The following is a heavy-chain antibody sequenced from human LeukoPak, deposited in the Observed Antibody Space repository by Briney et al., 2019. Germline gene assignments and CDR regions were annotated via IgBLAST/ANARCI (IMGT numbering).Heavy chain of an antibody. CDR2: IYYSGST. V-gene: IGHV4-39*07. CDR3: ARGYSSGWYPAYYMDV. D-gene: IGHD6-19*01. Sequence: SETLSLTCTVSGGSISSSSYYWGWIRQPPGKGLEWIGSIYYSGSTYYNPSLKSRVTISVDTSKNQFSLKLSSVTAADTAVYYCARGYSSGWYPAYYMDVWGKGTTVTISS. J-gene: IGHJ6*03. CDR1: GGSISSSSYY.